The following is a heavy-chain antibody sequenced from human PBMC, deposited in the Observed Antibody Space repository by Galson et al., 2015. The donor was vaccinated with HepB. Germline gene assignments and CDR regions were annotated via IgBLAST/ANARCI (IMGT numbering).Heavy chain of an antibody. CDR2: ISSDGNEK. V-gene: IGHV3-30*03. Sequence: SLRLSCAASGFSLSSYSMHWVRQAPGKGLEWVAVISSDGNEKYYSDSVKGRFTISRDTSKNTVYLQMNSLRTDDTAVYYCARSRDLDYWDQGTLVTVSS. D-gene: IGHD5-24*01. CDR1: GFSLSSYS. J-gene: IGHJ4*02. CDR3: ARSRDLDY.